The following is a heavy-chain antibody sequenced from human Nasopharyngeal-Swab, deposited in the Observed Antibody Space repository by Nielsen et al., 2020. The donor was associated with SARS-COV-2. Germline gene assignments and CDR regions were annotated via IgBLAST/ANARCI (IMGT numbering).Heavy chain of an antibody. Sequence: GESPKISCAASGFTLRTYWMHLVRPHSGKGLLGVSRLHTDETISDYADSVKGRFTISSDNAKDTLYLEMNSQRAEDTAEYYCARDVGGRDNYWGQGALVTVSS. CDR1: GFTLRTYW. D-gene: IGHD2-21*01. V-gene: IGHV3-74*01. CDR3: ARDVGGRDNY. J-gene: IGHJ4*02. CDR2: LHTDETIS.